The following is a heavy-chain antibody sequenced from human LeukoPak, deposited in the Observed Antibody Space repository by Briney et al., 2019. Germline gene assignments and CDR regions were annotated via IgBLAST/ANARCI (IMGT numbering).Heavy chain of an antibody. J-gene: IGHJ4*02. CDR3: ARHSASSSWYVYFDY. V-gene: IGHV5-51*01. CDR1: X. Sequence: XXGXVRQMPGKGLEWIGIIYPCGSDTRYSPSFQGQVTISADKSISTAYLQWSSLKASDTAMYYCARHSASSSWYVYFDYWGQGTLVTVSS. D-gene: IGHD6-13*01. CDR2: IYPCGSDT.